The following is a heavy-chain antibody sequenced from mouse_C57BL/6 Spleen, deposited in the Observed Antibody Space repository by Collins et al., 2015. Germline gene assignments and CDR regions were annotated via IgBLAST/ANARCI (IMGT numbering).Heavy chain of an antibody. D-gene: IGHD1-1*01. CDR2: IYPGSGNT. CDR1: GYTFTDYY. V-gene: IGHV1-76*01. J-gene: IGHJ2*01. CDR3: ATTVVATFDY. Sequence: QVQLKQSGAELVRPGASVKLSCKASGYTFTDYYINWVKQRPGQGLEWIARIYPGSGNTYYNEKFKGKATLTAEKSSSTAYMQLSSLTSEDSAVYFCATTVVATFDYWGQGTTLTVSS.